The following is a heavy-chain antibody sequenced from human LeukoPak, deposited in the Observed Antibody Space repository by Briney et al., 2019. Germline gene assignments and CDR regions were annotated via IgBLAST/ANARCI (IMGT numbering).Heavy chain of an antibody. V-gene: IGHV3-21*01. CDR1: GFTFSSYS. Sequence: GGSLRLSCAASGFTFSSYSMNWVRQAPGKGLEWVSSISSSSYIYYADSVKGRFTISRDNAKNSLYLQMNSLRAEDTAVYYCARDQNQLLPFDYWGQGTLVTVSS. CDR2: ISSSSYI. D-gene: IGHD2-2*01. CDR3: ARDQNQLLPFDY. J-gene: IGHJ4*02.